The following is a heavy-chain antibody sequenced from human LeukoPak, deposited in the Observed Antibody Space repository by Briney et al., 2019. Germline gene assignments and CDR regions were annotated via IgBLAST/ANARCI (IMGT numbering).Heavy chain of an antibody. Sequence: GGSLRLSCAASGFTFSSYGMHWVRQAPGKGLEWVAVIWYDRSNKYYADSVKGRFTISRDNSKNTLYLQMNSLRAEDTAVYYRYYDSSGYLNWFDPWGQGTLVTVSS. CDR3: YYDSSGYLNWFDP. CDR2: IWYDRSNK. V-gene: IGHV3-33*01. CDR1: GFTFSSYG. D-gene: IGHD3-22*01. J-gene: IGHJ5*02.